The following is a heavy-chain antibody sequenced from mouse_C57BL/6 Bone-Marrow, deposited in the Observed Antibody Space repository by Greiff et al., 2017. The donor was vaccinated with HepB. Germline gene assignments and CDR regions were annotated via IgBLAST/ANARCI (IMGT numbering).Heavy chain of an antibody. J-gene: IGHJ2*01. CDR1: GYTFTSYW. Sequence: QVQLQQPGAELVKPGASVKLSCKASGYTFTSYWMQWVKQRPGQGLEWIGEIDPSDSYTNYNQKFKGKATLTVDTSSSTAYMQLRSLTSEDSAVYYCARWGDYDGFDYWGQGTTLTVSA. CDR3: ARWGDYDGFDY. V-gene: IGHV1-50*01. CDR2: IDPSDSYT. D-gene: IGHD2-4*01.